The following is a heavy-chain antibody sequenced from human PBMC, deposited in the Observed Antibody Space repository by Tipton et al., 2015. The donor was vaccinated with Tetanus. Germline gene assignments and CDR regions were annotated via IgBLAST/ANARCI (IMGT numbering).Heavy chain of an antibody. CDR1: GGSISSYY. CDR2: IYTSGST. D-gene: IGHD3-3*01. V-gene: IGHV4-4*07. Sequence: TLSLTCTVSGGSISSYYWSWIRQPAGKGLEWIGRIYTSGSTNYNPSLKSRVTMSVDTSKNQFSLKLSSVTAADTAVYYCARLNGDFWSGYHVDYWGQGTLVTVSS. J-gene: IGHJ4*02. CDR3: ARLNGDFWSGYHVDY.